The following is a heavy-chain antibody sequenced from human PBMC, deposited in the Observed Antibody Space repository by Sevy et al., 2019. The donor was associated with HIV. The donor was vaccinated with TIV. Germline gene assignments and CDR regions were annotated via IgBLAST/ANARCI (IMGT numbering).Heavy chain of an antibody. J-gene: IGHJ4*02. CDR2: INIGNGNT. D-gene: IGHD6-13*01. V-gene: IGHV1-3*04. CDR3: ARERAGAVKYFDF. Sequence: ASVKVSCKAFGYTFTGNALHWVRQAPGQRLEWMGWINIGNGNTKYSQTFHGRVTITRDTSATTAYMELSSLIPEDTATYYCARERAGAVKYFDFWGQGSLVTVSS. CDR1: GYTFTGNA.